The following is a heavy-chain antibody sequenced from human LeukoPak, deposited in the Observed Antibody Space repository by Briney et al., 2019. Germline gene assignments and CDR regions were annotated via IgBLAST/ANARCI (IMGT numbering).Heavy chain of an antibody. CDR3: ARMYSSSWSAPDY. Sequence: PLASVKVSCKASGYTFTSYAKHWVRQAPGQRLEWMGWINAGNGNTKYSQKFQGRVTITRDTSASTAYMELRSLRSEDTAVYYCARMYSSSWSAPDYWGQGTLVSVSS. V-gene: IGHV1-3*01. CDR1: GYTFTSYA. CDR2: INAGNGNT. D-gene: IGHD6-13*01. J-gene: IGHJ4*02.